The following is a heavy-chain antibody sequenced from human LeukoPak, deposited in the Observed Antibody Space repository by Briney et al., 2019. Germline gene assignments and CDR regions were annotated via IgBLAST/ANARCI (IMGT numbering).Heavy chain of an antibody. Sequence: ASVKVSCKASGYTFTSYAMHWVRQAPGQRLEWMGWINAGNGNTKYSQKFQGRVTITRDTSASTAYMELSSLRSEDTAVYYCARDGPPLDFWSGRPTTNWFDPWGQGTLVTVSS. V-gene: IGHV1-3*01. D-gene: IGHD3-3*01. CDR2: INAGNGNT. J-gene: IGHJ5*02. CDR1: GYTFTSYA. CDR3: ARDGPPLDFWSGRPTTNWFDP.